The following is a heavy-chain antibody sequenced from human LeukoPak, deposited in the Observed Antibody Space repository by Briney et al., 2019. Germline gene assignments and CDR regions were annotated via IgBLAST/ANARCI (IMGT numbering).Heavy chain of an antibody. Sequence: PSQTLSLTCTVSGGSISSDGYYWSWIRQHPGKGLEWIGYIYYSGSTYYNPSLKSRVTISVDTSKNQFSLKLSSVTAADTAVYYCARDHPGIAVAGIGMDVWGQGTTVTVSS. J-gene: IGHJ6*02. D-gene: IGHD6-19*01. CDR1: GGSISSDGYY. CDR3: ARDHPGIAVAGIGMDV. CDR2: IYYSGST. V-gene: IGHV4-31*03.